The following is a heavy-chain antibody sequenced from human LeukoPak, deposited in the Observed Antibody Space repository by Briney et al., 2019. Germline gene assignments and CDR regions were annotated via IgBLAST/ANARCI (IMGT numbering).Heavy chain of an antibody. V-gene: IGHV1-18*01. J-gene: IGHJ4*02. CDR2: ISAYNGNT. D-gene: IGHD1-7*01. CDR3: ARSAISGTTVFDY. CDR1: GYIFTTYG. Sequence: ASVKVSCKASGYIFTTYGISWVRQAPGQGPEWMGWISAYNGNTNYAQKVQGRVTMTTDTSTNTAYMELRSLRSDDTAVYYCARSAISGTTVFDYWGQGTLVTVSS.